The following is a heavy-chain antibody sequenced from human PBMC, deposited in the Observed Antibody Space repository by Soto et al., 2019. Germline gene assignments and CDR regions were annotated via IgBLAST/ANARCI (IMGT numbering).Heavy chain of an antibody. J-gene: IGHJ6*02. CDR2: IRGSGDST. D-gene: IGHD6-13*01. V-gene: IGHV3-23*01. Sequence: EVQLLESGGGLVQPGGSLRLSCAASGFTFSSYAMSWVRQAPGKGLEGVSVIRGSGDSTYYADSVRGRFTISRDNSKNTLYLQMNSLRAEDTAVYYCAKDRDGAAAGPTKFYGMDVWGQGTTVTVSS. CDR1: GFTFSSYA. CDR3: AKDRDGAAAGPTKFYGMDV.